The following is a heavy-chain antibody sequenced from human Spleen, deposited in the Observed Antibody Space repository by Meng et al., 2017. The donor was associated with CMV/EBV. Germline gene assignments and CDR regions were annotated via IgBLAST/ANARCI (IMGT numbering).Heavy chain of an antibody. V-gene: IGHV1-46*01. J-gene: IGHJ6*02. D-gene: IGHD3-10*01. CDR3: ARDLWFGELFHGGMDV. Sequence: ASVKVSCKASGYTFTSYYMHWVRQAPGQGLEWMGIINPSGGSTSYAQKFQGRVTMTRDTSTSTVYMELSSLRSEDTAVYYCARDLWFGELFHGGMDVWGQGTTVTVSS. CDR1: GYTFTSYY. CDR2: INPSGGST.